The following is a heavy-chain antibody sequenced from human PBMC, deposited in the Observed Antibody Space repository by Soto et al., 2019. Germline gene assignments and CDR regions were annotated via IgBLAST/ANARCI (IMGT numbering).Heavy chain of an antibody. Sequence: QVHLVQSGAEVKKPGASVKVSCQGSGYAFTTYGITWVRQAPGQGLEWMGWISAHNGNTNYAQELQGSVTVTRDTSTSTAYMELRSLRYDDTAVYYCARGRDGDYWGQGAMVTVAS. CDR2: ISAHNGNT. D-gene: IGHD6-6*01. J-gene: IGHJ4*02. V-gene: IGHV1-18*01. CDR1: GYAFTTYG. CDR3: ARGRDGDY.